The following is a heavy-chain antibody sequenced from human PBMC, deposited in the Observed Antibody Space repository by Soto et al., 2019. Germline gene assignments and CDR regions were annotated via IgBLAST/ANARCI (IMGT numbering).Heavy chain of an antibody. V-gene: IGHV1-3*01. CDR2: INAGYGNT. D-gene: IGHD7-27*01. J-gene: IGHJ4*02. CDR3: ARDTGDGTFDF. CDR1: GYTFSSYA. Sequence: QVHHVQSGAEVRKPGASVKVSCKASGYTFSSYAMHWVRQAPGQRLEWMGWINAGYGNTKSSQKFQDRVTISRDTFASTAYMELTSLRSEDTVVYYCARDTGDGTFDFWGQGTLVTVSS.